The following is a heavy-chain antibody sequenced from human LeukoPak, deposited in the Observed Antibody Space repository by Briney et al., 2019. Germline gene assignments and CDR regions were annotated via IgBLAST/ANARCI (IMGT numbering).Heavy chain of an antibody. CDR3: ARDTGDYYYDISGYPFDY. CDR1: GFTFSSYW. J-gene: IGHJ4*02. D-gene: IGHD3-22*01. V-gene: IGHV3-7*01. Sequence: GGSLRLSCAASGFTFSSYWMSWVRQAPGKGLEWVANIKQDGSEKYYVDSVKGRFTISRDNAENSLYLQMNSLRAEDTAVYYCARDTGDYYYDISGYPFDYWGQGILVTVSS. CDR2: IKQDGSEK.